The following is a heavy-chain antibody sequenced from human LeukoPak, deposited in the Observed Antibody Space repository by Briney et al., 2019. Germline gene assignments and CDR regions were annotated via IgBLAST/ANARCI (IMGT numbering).Heavy chain of an antibody. D-gene: IGHD4-17*01. CDR1: GFTFASYA. CDR2: ISGSGGTT. CDR3: AKGRLTTVISYLFDC. Sequence: GGSLRLSCAASGFTFASYAMSWVRQAPGKGLELVSSISGSGGTTYYADSVKGRFTISRDKSQSTLYLQMNSLRADDTAVYYCAKGRLTTVISYLFDCWGQGTLVTVSS. V-gene: IGHV3-23*01. J-gene: IGHJ4*02.